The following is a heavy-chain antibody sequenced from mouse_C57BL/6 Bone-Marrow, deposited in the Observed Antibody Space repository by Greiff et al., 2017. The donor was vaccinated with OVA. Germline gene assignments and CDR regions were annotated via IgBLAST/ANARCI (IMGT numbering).Heavy chain of an antibody. V-gene: IGHV14-4*01. J-gene: IGHJ3*01. CDR2: IDPENGDT. D-gene: IGHD2-13*01. Sequence: VQLQQSGAELVRPGASVKLSCTASGFNIKDDYMHWVKQRPEQGLEWIGWIDPENGDTEYASKFQGKATITADTSSNTAYLQLSSLTSEDTAVYYCTTLIYYDDIAYWGQGTLVTVSA. CDR1: GFNIKDDY. CDR3: TTLIYYDDIAY.